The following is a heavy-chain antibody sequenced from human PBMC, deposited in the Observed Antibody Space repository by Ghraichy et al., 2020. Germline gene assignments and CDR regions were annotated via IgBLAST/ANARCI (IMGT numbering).Heavy chain of an antibody. CDR2: IYYSGST. V-gene: IGHV4-59*01. D-gene: IGHD2-21*02. Sequence: SETLSLTCTVSGGSISSYYWSWIRQPPGKGLEWIGYIYYSGSTNYNPSLKSRVTISVDTSKNQFSLKLSSVTAADTAVYYCARVRAYCGGDCYSFDYWGQGTLVTVSS. CDR3: ARVRAYCGGDCYSFDY. J-gene: IGHJ4*02. CDR1: GGSISSYY.